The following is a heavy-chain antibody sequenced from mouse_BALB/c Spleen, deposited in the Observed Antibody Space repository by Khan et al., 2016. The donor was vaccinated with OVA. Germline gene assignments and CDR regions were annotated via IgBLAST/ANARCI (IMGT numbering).Heavy chain of an antibody. Sequence: DLVKPGASVKLSCKASGYTFTSYWITWIKQRPGQGLEWLGRIAPGSGSTSYNEMFKDKATLTVDTSSSTAFIQVSSLSSEVSAVDFCARGNYYGNSAYAMDYWGQGTTLTVSS. D-gene: IGHD1-1*01. CDR3: ARGNYYGNSAYAMDY. V-gene: IGHV1S41*01. J-gene: IGHJ4*01. CDR2: IAPGSGST. CDR1: GYTFTSYW.